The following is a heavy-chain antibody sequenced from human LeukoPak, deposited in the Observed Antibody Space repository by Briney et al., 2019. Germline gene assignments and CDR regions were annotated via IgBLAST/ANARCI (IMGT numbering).Heavy chain of an antibody. CDR3: ARKKGYVDY. V-gene: IGHV5-51*01. Sequence: GESLKISCKGSGYSFTSYWIGWVRQMPGKGLEWMGIIYPGDSDTTYSPSFQGQVTMSADKSISTAYLQWSSLKASDSGMCYCARKKGYVDYWGQGTLVTVSS. D-gene: IGHD3-16*01. J-gene: IGHJ4*02. CDR1: GYSFTSYW. CDR2: IYPGDSDT.